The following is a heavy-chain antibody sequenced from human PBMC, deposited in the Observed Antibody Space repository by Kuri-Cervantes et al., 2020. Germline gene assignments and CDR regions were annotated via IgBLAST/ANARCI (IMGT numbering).Heavy chain of an antibody. D-gene: IGHD2-2*01. CDR3: ARVIPAAMVH. Sequence: GGSLRLSCAASGFTFSSYWMSWVRQAPGTGLEWVANIKHDGSEKYYADSVKGRFTISRDNAKNSLYLQMNSLRAEDTAVYYCARVIPAAMVHWGQGTLVTVSS. CDR2: IKHDGSEK. CDR1: GFTFSSYW. J-gene: IGHJ4*02. V-gene: IGHV3-7*01.